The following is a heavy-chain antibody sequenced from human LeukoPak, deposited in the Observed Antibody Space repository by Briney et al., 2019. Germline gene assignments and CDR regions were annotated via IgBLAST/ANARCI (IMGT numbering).Heavy chain of an antibody. J-gene: IGHJ4*02. D-gene: IGHD3-3*01. CDR3: ARGRATYYDFWSARDYGDY. Sequence: ASVKVSCKASGGTFSSYAISWVRQAPGQGLEWMGRIIPILGIANYAQKFQGRATITADKSTSTAYMELSSLRSEDTAVFYCARGRATYYDFWSARDYGDYWGQGTLVTVSS. V-gene: IGHV1-69*04. CDR2: IIPILGIA. CDR1: GGTFSSYA.